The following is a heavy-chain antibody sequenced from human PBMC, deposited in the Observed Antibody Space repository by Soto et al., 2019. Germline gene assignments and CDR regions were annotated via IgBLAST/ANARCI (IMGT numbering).Heavy chain of an antibody. J-gene: IGHJ4*02. CDR1: GGSISTYY. CDR2: IQYSGST. D-gene: IGHD2-15*01. V-gene: IGHV4-59*01. CDR3: ARVGKYCSGGSCYSGYFDY. Sequence: QVQLQESGPGLVKPSETLSLTCTVSGGSISTYYWSWIRQPPGKGLEWIGYIQYSGSTNYTPSLKSRVSISVDTFKNQFSLKLSSVTAADTSVYYCARVGKYCSGGSCYSGYFDYWGQGTLVTVSS.